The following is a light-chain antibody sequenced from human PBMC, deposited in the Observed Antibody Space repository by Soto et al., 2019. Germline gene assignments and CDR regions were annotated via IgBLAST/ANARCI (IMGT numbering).Light chain of an antibody. Sequence: EIVMTQSPATLSLSPGERATLSCRASQSVSSSYLAWYQQKPGQAPRLLIYDASNRATGIPARFSGSGSGTDFTLTISSLEPEDFAAYYCEQRSNWPTFGQGTRLEI. CDR2: DAS. J-gene: IGKJ5*01. V-gene: IGKV3-11*01. CDR3: EQRSNWPT. CDR1: QSVSSSY.